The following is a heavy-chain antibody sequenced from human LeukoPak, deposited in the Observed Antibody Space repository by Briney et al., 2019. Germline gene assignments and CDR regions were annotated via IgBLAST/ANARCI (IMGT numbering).Heavy chain of an antibody. D-gene: IGHD4-17*01. CDR3: ARVATVTTGAILYYFDY. CDR2: ISAYNGNT. CDR1: GYTFTSYG. V-gene: IGHV1-18*01. Sequence: ASVKVSCKAPGYTFTSYGISWVRQAPGQGLEWMGWISAYNGNTNYAQKLQGRVTMTTDTSTSTAYMELRSLRSDDTAVYYCARVATVTTGAILYYFDYWGQGTLVTVSS. J-gene: IGHJ4*02.